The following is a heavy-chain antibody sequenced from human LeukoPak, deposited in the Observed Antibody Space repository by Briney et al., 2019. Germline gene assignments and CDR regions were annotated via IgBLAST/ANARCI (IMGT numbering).Heavy chain of an antibody. CDR1: GFTFDDYA. CDR3: AKDRTTNSNYAGGLDI. Sequence: PGGSLRLSCAASGFTFDDYAMHWVRQPPGKGLEWVSGISWSSGNIGYADSVKGRFTISRDNAKNSLHLQMNSLRAEDTALYYCAKDRTTNSNYAGGLDIWGQGTMVTVSS. CDR2: ISWSSGNI. D-gene: IGHD1-7*01. J-gene: IGHJ3*02. V-gene: IGHV3-9*01.